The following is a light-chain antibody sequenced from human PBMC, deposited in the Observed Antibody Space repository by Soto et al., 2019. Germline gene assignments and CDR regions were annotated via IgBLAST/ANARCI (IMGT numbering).Light chain of an antibody. V-gene: IGKV3D-15*01. Sequence: EIEMNQSPCTLSVSTEEGATLSCRASQSVDRNLAWYQQKPGQSPRLLIYGASTRPTGIPDRFSGSGSGTEFSLTISSLQSEDFAVYYCQQYDSWPLTFGGGTKVEIK. CDR2: GAS. CDR1: QSVDRN. J-gene: IGKJ4*01. CDR3: QQYDSWPLT.